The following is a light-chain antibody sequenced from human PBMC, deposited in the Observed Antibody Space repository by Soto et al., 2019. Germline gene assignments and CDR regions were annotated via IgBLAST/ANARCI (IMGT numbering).Light chain of an antibody. V-gene: IGKV3-11*01. Sequence: EIVLTQSPATLSLSPGERATLSCWASQSISSYLAWYQQKPGQAPRLLIYDASNRATGVPARFSGSGSGTDFTLTISRLEPEDFAVYYCQQCGSSPETFGQGTKVDIK. CDR3: QQCGSSPET. CDR1: QSISSY. CDR2: DAS. J-gene: IGKJ1*01.